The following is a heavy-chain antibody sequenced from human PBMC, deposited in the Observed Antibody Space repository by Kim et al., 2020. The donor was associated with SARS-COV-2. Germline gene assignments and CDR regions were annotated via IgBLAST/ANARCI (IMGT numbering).Heavy chain of an antibody. J-gene: IGHJ6*01. CDR1: GGSISSSSYY. CDR2: IYYSGST. V-gene: IGHV4-39*07. D-gene: IGHD1-26*01. CDR3: ARESSDVYYYYGMDV. Sequence: SETLSLTCTVSGGSISSSSYYWGWIRQPPGKGLEWIGSIYYSGSTYYNPSLKSRVTISVDTSKNQFSLKLSSVTAADTAVYYCARESSDVYYYYGMDVWG.